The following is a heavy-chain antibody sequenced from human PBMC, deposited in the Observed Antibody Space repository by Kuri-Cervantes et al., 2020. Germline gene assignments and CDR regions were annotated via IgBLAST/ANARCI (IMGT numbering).Heavy chain of an antibody. CDR2: IHHSGST. CDR1: GDSINSDNW. J-gene: IGHJ4*02. D-gene: IGHD5-18*01. V-gene: IGHV4-4*02. Sequence: SETLSLTCTVSGDSINSDNWWSWARQPPGKGLEWIGEIHHSGSTAYNPSLKSRVTLSVDKSKNQFSLQVNSVTAADTAVYYCARRGYSYGDFDYWGQGTLVTVSS. CDR3: ARRGYSYGDFDY.